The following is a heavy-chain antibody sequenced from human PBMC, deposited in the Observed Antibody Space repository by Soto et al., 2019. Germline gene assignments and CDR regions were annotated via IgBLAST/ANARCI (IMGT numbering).Heavy chain of an antibody. Sequence: QVQLVESGGGVVQPGRSLRLTCAASGFTFSDSGMRWVRQAPGKGLEWVALVSNDGNRKYYVDSVKGRFTISRDNSENTLYLQMNSLRAEDTAVYYCARWVGGSMYDNSGKYDSWGQGTLVTVSS. CDR1: GFTFSDSG. V-gene: IGHV3-30*03. CDR3: ARWVGGSMYDNSGKYDS. D-gene: IGHD3-22*01. J-gene: IGHJ5*01. CDR2: VSNDGNRK.